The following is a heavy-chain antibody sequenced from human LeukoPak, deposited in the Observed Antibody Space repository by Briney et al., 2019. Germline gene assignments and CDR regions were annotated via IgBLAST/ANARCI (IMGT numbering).Heavy chain of an antibody. CDR2: INHSGST. V-gene: IGHV4-34*01. CDR3: ARRPSGSRGNAFDI. D-gene: IGHD1-26*01. Sequence: PSETLSLTCAVYGGSFSGYYWSWIRQPPGKGLEWIGEINHSGSTNYNPSLKSRVTISVDTSKNQFSLKLSSVTAADTAVYYCARRPSGSRGNAFDIWGQGTMVTVSS. J-gene: IGHJ3*02. CDR1: GGSFSGYY.